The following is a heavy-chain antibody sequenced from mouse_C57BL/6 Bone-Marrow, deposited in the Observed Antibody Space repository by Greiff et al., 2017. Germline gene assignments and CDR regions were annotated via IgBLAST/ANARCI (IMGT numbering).Heavy chain of an antibody. V-gene: IGHV8-8*01. CDR2: IWWDDDK. CDR1: GFSLSTFGMG. D-gene: IGHD1-1*01. Sequence: QVTLKVSGPGLLQPSQTLSLTCSFSGFSLSTFGMGVGWIRQPSGKGLEWLAHIWWDDDKYYNPALKSRLTISTDTSKNQVFLKSAHVDTANTATYDCARMDITTVVGAAMDDWGQGTSVTVSS. J-gene: IGHJ4*01. CDR3: ARMDITTVVGAAMDD.